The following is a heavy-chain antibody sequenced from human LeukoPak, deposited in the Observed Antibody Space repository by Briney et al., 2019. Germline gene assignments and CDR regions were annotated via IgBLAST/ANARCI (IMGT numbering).Heavy chain of an antibody. J-gene: IGHJ4*02. Sequence: PSETLSLTCTVSGYSISSGYYWGWIRQPPGKGLEWIGSIYHSGRTYYNPSLKSRVTISVDTSKNQFSLKLSSVTAADTAVYYCARDSSSSHFDYWGQGTLVTVSS. CDR1: GYSISSGYY. V-gene: IGHV4-38-2*02. CDR2: IYHSGRT. D-gene: IGHD6-6*01. CDR3: ARDSSSSHFDY.